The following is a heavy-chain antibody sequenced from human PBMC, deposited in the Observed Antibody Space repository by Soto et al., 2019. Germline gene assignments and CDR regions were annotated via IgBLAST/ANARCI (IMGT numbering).Heavy chain of an antibody. Sequence: QVQLVESGGGVVQPGRSLRLSCAASGFTFSSYGMHWVRQAPGKGLEWVAVISYDGSNKYYADSVKGRFTISRDNSKNTLYLQMNSLRAEDTAVYYCAKDRGYSYGIPSLFDSWGQGTLVTVSS. CDR3: AKDRGYSYGIPSLFDS. V-gene: IGHV3-30*18. CDR2: ISYDGSNK. D-gene: IGHD5-18*01. CDR1: GFTFSSYG. J-gene: IGHJ4*02.